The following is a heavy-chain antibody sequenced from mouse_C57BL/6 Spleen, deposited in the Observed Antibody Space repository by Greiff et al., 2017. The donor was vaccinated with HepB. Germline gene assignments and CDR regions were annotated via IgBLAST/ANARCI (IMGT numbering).Heavy chain of an antibody. CDR3: ARSGDMIKGYFDY. D-gene: IGHD2-4*01. CDR1: GFTFSDYG. Sequence: EVMLVESGGGLVKPGGSLKLSCAASGFTFSDYGMHWVRQAPEKGLEWVAYISSGSSTSYYADTVKGRFTISRDNAKNTLFLQMTSLRSEDTAMYYCARSGDMIKGYFDYWGQGTTLTVSS. J-gene: IGHJ2*01. V-gene: IGHV5-17*01. CDR2: ISSGSSTS.